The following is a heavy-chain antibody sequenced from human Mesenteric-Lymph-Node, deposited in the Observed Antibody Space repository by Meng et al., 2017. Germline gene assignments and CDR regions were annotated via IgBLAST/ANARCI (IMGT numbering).Heavy chain of an antibody. J-gene: IGHJ5*02. CDR1: GGTFSSYA. CDR2: IIPIFGTA. Sequence: SVKVSCKASGGTFSSYAISWVRQAPGQGLEWMGGIIPIFGTANYAQKFQGRVTITTDESTSTAYMELSSLRSEDTAVYYCARRLPAAGNWFDPWGQGTLVTVSS. D-gene: IGHD2-2*01. CDR3: ARRLPAAGNWFDP. V-gene: IGHV1-69*05.